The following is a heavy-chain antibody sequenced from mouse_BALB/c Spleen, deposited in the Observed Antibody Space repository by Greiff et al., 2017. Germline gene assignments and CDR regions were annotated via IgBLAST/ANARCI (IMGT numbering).Heavy chain of an antibody. CDR1: GYAFSSSW. CDR3: APTVVAPYAMDY. D-gene: IGHD1-1*01. V-gene: IGHV1-82*01. J-gene: IGHJ4*01. Sequence: QVQLQQSGPELVKPGASVKISCKASGYAFSSSWMNWVKQRPGQGLEWIGRIYPGDGDTNYNGKFKGKATLTADKSSSTAYMQLRSLTSVDSAVYFCAPTVVAPYAMDYWGQGTSVTVSS. CDR2: IYPGDGDT.